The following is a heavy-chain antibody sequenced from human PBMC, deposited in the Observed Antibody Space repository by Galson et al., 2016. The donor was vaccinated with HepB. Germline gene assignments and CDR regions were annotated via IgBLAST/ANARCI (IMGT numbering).Heavy chain of an antibody. CDR2: ISYDGTNI. CDR1: GFTFSHYG. D-gene: IGHD3-22*01. CDR3: ARDCRDRHYVDASGYLDY. V-gene: IGHV3-30*03. Sequence: SLRLSCAASGFTFSHYGMHWVRQAPGKGLDWVAVISYDGTNIWYADSVKGRLTISRDDSKNTLYLQMNSLRADDTAVYYGARDCRDRHYVDASGYLDYWGQGTLVTVAS. J-gene: IGHJ4*02.